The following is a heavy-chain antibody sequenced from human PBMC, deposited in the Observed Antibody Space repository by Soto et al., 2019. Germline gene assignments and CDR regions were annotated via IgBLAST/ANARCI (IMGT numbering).Heavy chain of an antibody. CDR1: GYTFTSYD. CDR2: MNPNSGNT. V-gene: IGHV1-8*01. CDR3: ASSMAAAGAIDY. D-gene: IGHD6-13*01. J-gene: IGHJ4*02. Sequence: ASVKVSCKASGYTFTSYDINWVRQATGQGLEWMGWMNPNSGNTGYAQKFQGRVTMTRNTSISTAYMELSSLRSEDTAVYYCASSMAAAGAIDYWGQGTLVTVSS.